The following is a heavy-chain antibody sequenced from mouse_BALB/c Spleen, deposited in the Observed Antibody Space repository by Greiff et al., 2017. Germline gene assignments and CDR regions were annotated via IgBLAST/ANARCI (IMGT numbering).Heavy chain of an antibody. CDR2: IDPENGDT. CDR1: GFNIKDYY. Sequence: VHVKQSGAELVRSGASVKLSCTASGFNIKDYYMHWVKQRPEQGLEWIGWIDPENGDTEYAPKFQGKATMTADTSSNTAYLQLSSLTSEDTAVYYGNAWDWGFAYWGQGTLVTVSA. J-gene: IGHJ3*01. V-gene: IGHV14-4*02. D-gene: IGHD4-1*01. CDR3: NAWDWGFAY.